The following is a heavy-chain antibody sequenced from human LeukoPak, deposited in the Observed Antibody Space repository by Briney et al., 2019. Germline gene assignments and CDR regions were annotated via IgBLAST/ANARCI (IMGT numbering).Heavy chain of an antibody. CDR2: NNHSGST. V-gene: IGHV4-34*01. CDR3: ARGGYSYGHYYYYYYMDV. J-gene: IGHJ6*03. Sequence: SETLSLTCAVHRQSFSGYYWSRIRQPPGKGLEWIGANNHSGSTNDNPSLKSRVTISVDTSKNQFSLKLSSVTAADTAVYYCARGGYSYGHYYYYYYMDVWGKGTTVTVSS. D-gene: IGHD5-18*01. CDR1: RQSFSGYY.